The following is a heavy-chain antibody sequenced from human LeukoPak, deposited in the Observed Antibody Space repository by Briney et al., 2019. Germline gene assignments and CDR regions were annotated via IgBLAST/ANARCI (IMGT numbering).Heavy chain of an antibody. J-gene: IGHJ4*02. Sequence: ASVKVSCKASGYTFTSYTMHWVRQAPGQRLEWMGWINAGNGNTKYSEKFQGRVTITRDTSASTAYMELSSLRSEDTAVYYCARGLLWFGEPYYFDYWGQGTLVTVSS. CDR2: INAGNGNT. CDR1: GYTFTSYT. V-gene: IGHV1-3*01. CDR3: ARGLLWFGEPYYFDY. D-gene: IGHD3-10*01.